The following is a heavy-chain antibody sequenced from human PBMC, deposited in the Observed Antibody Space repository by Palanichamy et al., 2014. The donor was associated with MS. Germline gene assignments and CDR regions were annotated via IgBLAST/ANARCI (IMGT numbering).Heavy chain of an antibody. CDR1: ILMFDSFS. CDR2: ISHDGRKK. V-gene: IGHV3-30*04. Sequence: QVQLVQSGGGVVQPGRSLRLTCAASILMFDSFSMCWVRQAPGKGLEWVALISHDGRKKSYADSVKGRFTISRDNSQNTVSLQMDGLRPEDTAVYYCARVVYTSSSDYWGQGTLVTVSS. J-gene: IGHJ4*02. D-gene: IGHD6-6*01. CDR3: ARVVYTSSSDY.